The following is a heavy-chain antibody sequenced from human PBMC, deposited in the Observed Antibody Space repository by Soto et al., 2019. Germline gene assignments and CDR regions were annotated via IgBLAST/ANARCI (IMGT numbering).Heavy chain of an antibody. CDR2: ISGRSGVP. CDR3: AKGGPFTGGFDP. CDR1: GLTLRSYA. J-gene: IGHJ5*02. Sequence: EGQLLQSGGDLVQPGGSLRLSCAGSGLTLRSYAMTWIRQTPEKGLEWVSTISGRSGVPSYADSVNGRFTVSRDNSKNTRYLQMNSLIPDDTAIDYCAKGGPFTGGFDPWGQGPLVTVAS. V-gene: IGHV3-23*01. D-gene: IGHD3-16*01.